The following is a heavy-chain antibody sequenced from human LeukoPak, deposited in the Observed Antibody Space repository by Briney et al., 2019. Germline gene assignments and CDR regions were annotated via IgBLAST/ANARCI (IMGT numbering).Heavy chain of an antibody. J-gene: IGHJ6*03. CDR2: INHSGST. CDR3: ARNKPGMNYYYYYMDV. D-gene: IGHD3-10*01. V-gene: IGHV4-34*01. CDR1: GGSFSGYY. Sequence: PSETLSLTCAVYGGSFSGYYWSWIRQPPGKGLEWIGEINHSGSTNYNPSLKSRVTISVDTSRNQFSLKLSSVTAADTAVYYCARNKPGMNYYYYYMDVWGKGTTVTISS.